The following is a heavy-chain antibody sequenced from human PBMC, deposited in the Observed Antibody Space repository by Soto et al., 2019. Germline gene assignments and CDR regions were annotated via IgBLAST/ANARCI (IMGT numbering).Heavy chain of an antibody. V-gene: IGHV1-2*04. J-gene: IGHJ1*01. CDR1: GYTFTGYY. D-gene: IGHD4-17*01. CDR3: ARGPTPFHPPPTVTTTYFQH. CDR2: INPNSGGT. Sequence: ASVKVSCKASGYTFTGYYMHWVRQAPGQGLEWMGWINPNSGGTNYAQKFQGWVTMTRDTSISTAYMELSRLRSDDTAVYYCARGPTPFHPPPTVTTTYFQHWGQGTLVTVSS.